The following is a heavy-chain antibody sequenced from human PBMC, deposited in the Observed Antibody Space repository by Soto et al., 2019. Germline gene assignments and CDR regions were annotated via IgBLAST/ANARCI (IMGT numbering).Heavy chain of an antibody. V-gene: IGHV1-69*13. CDR2: IIPIFGTA. D-gene: IGHD4-17*01. CDR3: AGGIYDYGDYVFDY. Sequence: GASVKVSCKASGGTFSSYAISWVRQAPGQGLEWMGGIIPIFGTANYAQKFQGRVTITADESTSTAYMELSSLRSEDTAVYYCAGGIYDYGDYVFDYWGQGTLVTVSS. CDR1: GGTFSSYA. J-gene: IGHJ4*02.